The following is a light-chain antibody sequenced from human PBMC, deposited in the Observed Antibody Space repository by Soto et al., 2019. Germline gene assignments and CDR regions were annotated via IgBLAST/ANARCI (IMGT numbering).Light chain of an antibody. CDR2: AAS. J-gene: IGKJ5*01. CDR1: QSISSY. V-gene: IGKV1-9*01. CDR3: QQLNSYLIT. Sequence: DIQMTQSPSSVSASVLHRVTIACRASQSISSYLNWYQQKPGKAPKLLIYAASTLHTGVPSRFSGSGSGTEFTLTISSLQPEDFATYYCQQLNSYLITFGQGTRLEIK.